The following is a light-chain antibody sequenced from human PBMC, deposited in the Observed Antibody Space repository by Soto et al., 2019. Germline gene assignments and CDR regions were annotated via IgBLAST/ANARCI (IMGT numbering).Light chain of an antibody. V-gene: IGKV1-27*01. CDR3: QKYHSAPRT. J-gene: IGKJ1*01. CDR2: AAS. CDR1: QDISYY. Sequence: DIQMTQSPSSLSASVGDRVTITCRANQDISYYLAWYQQKQGKVPKLLIYAASTLQSGVPSRFSGSGSGTDFTLTISSLQPEDIATYYCQKYHSAPRTLGQGTKVDIK.